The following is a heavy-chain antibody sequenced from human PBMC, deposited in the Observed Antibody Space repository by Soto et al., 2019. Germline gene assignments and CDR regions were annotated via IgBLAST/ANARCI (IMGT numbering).Heavy chain of an antibody. J-gene: IGHJ4*02. Sequence: QLQLQESGPGLVKSSETLSLTCTVSGDSISSGTYYWGWIRQPPGKGLEWIGSLYYSGNTYYNPSLKSRVTISVDMSKNQFSLTLTSVTAADTAVYYCARTYSTYEEPYYFDYWGQGTLVTVSS. CDR1: GDSISSGTYY. D-gene: IGHD4-4*01. CDR3: ARTYSTYEEPYYFDY. CDR2: LYYSGNT. V-gene: IGHV4-39*01.